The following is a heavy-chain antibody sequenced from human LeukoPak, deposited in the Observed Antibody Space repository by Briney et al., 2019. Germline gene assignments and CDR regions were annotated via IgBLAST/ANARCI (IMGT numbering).Heavy chain of an antibody. D-gene: IGHD2-15*01. Sequence: GESLRISCKGSGYRFTDYWIGWMRQMPGKGLEWMGIIFPGDFDLKYSPSFQGQVIISVDKSIDTAYLQWSSLQASDTAIYYCARHGLEGCRGRRSYTSFHYYGMDVWGQGTKVIVSS. CDR3: ARHGLEGCRGRRSYTSFHYYGMDV. CDR1: GYRFTDYW. V-gene: IGHV5-51*01. J-gene: IGHJ6*02. CDR2: IFPGDFDL.